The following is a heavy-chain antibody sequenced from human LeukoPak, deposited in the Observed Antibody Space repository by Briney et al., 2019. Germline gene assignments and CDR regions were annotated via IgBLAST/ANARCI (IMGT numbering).Heavy chain of an antibody. V-gene: IGHV4-4*07. D-gene: IGHD3-3*01. Sequence: SETLSLTCTVSGGSISSYYWSWIRQPAGKGLEWIGRMYASGITNYNPSLKSRVTMSVDTSKNQFSLKLSSVTAADTAAYYCARDSGYYTNPYYFDYWGQGTLVTVSS. CDR3: ARDSGYYTNPYYFDY. CDR1: GGSISSYY. CDR2: MYASGIT. J-gene: IGHJ4*02.